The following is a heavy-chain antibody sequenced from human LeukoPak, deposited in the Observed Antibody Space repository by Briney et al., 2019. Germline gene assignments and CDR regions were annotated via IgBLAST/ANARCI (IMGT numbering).Heavy chain of an antibody. Sequence: ASVKVSCKVSGYTLTELSMHWVRQAPGKGLEWMGGFDPEDGETIYAQKFQGRVTMTEDTSTDTAYMELSSLRSEDTAVYYCATEGPGNDYYGMDVWGQGTTVTVSS. V-gene: IGHV1-24*01. CDR1: GYTLTELS. CDR2: FDPEDGET. CDR3: ATEGPGNDYYGMDV. J-gene: IGHJ6*02.